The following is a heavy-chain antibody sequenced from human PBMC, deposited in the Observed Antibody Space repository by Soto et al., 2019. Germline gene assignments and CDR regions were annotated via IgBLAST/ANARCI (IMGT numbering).Heavy chain of an antibody. V-gene: IGHV1-69*04. J-gene: IGHJ4*02. D-gene: IGHD6-13*01. CDR3: ASATNGYVAAAGT. CDR1: GRTFSSYA. CDR2: IIHIHGIA. Sequence: SVKVSCNASGRTFSSYAISWVRQAPGQGLEWMGRIIHIHGIANYAKKFQGRVTITTNKSTSTAYMELSSLRAEDTAVYYCASATNGYVAAAGTWGQGTLVTVSS.